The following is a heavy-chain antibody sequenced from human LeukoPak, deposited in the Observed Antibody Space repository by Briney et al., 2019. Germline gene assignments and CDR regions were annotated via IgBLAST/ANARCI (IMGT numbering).Heavy chain of an antibody. Sequence: GGSLRLSCAASGFTFSSYAMSWVRQAPGKGLEWVSAISGSGGSTYYADSVKGRFTISRDDSKNTLYLQMNSLRAEDTAVYYCAKDPVASPDAFDIWGQGTMVTVSS. J-gene: IGHJ3*02. CDR1: GFTFSSYA. CDR2: ISGSGGST. CDR3: AKDPVASPDAFDI. D-gene: IGHD2-2*01. V-gene: IGHV3-23*01.